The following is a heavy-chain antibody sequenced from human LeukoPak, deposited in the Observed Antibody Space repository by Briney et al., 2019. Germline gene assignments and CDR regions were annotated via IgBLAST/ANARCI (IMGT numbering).Heavy chain of an antibody. D-gene: IGHD3-9*01. V-gene: IGHV1-18*01. CDR3: ATGGDHPSLRYFDWFDY. J-gene: IGHJ4*02. CDR2: ISAYNGNT. Sequence: ASVKVSCKASGYTFTSYGISWVRQAPGQGLEWMGWISAYNGNTNYAQKLQGRVTMTTDTSTSTAYMELRSLRSEDTAVYYCATGGDHPSLRYFDWFDYWGQGTLVTVSS. CDR1: GYTFTSYG.